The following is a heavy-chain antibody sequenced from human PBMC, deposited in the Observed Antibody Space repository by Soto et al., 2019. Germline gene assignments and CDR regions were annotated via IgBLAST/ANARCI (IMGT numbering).Heavy chain of an antibody. CDR1: GYIFTKFA. CDR2: INAINGNT. D-gene: IGHD3-3*01. V-gene: IGHV1-3*01. Sequence: ASVKVSCKASGYIFTKFAMHWVRQAPGQSLEWMGWINAINGNTKYSQKFQGRVTFTRDTSANTVYMELSSLRSEDTAVYYCARVGDXMNYGVVIYYYDYWGQGTLVTVSS. CDR3: ARVGDXMNYGVVIYYYDY. J-gene: IGHJ4*02.